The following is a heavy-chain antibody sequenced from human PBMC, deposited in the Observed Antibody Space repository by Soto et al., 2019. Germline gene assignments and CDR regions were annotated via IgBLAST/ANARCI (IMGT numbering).Heavy chain of an antibody. CDR1: GFTFSSYW. CDR3: AREGKWFETDLFDY. CDR2: INSDGSST. Sequence: VQLVESGGGLVQPGGSLRLSCAASGFTFSSYWMHWVRQAPGKGLVWVSRINSDGSSTSYADSVKGRFTISRDNAKNTLYLQMNSLRAEDTAVYYCAREGKWFETDLFDYWGQGTLVTVSS. V-gene: IGHV3-74*01. J-gene: IGHJ4*02. D-gene: IGHD3-10*01.